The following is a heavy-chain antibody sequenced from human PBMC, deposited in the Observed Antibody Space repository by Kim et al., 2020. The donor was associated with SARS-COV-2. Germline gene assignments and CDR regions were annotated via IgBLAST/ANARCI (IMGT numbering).Heavy chain of an antibody. J-gene: IGHJ4*02. CDR2: ISSTGGST. CDR3: AKGSGLHDY. Sequence: GGSLRLSCAASGFTFSSYAMSWVRQAPGKGLEWVSAISSTGGSTYYADSVKGRFTISRDNSKNTVSLQMNSLRVEDTALYYCAKGSGLHDYWGQGTLVTVSS. D-gene: IGHD3-3*01. V-gene: IGHV3-23*01. CDR1: GFTFSSYA.